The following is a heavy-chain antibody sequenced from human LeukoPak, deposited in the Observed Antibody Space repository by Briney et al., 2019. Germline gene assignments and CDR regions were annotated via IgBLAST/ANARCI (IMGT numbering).Heavy chain of an antibody. J-gene: IGHJ4*02. Sequence: SETLSLTCTVSGGSISSSSYYWGWIRQPPGKGLEWIGSTYYSGSTYYNPSLKSRVTISVDTSKNQFSLKLSSVTAADTAVYYCARLGYCSGGSCFDFDYWGQGTPVTVSS. V-gene: IGHV4-39*01. CDR2: TYYSGST. CDR3: ARLGYCSGGSCFDFDY. CDR1: GGSISSSSYY. D-gene: IGHD2-15*01.